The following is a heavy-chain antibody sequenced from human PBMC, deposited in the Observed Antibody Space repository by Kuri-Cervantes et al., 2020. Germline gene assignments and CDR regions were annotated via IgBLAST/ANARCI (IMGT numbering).Heavy chain of an antibody. CDR3: ARDRQAVYMDV. CDR1: GFTFSSYA. J-gene: IGHJ6*03. V-gene: IGHV3-30-3*01. D-gene: IGHD6-25*01. Sequence: GESLKISCAASGFTFSSYAMHWVRQAPGKGLEWVAVISYDGSNKYYADSVKGRFTISRDNSKNTLYLQMNSLRAEDTAVYYCARDRQAVYMDVWGKETTVTVSS. CDR2: ISYDGSNK.